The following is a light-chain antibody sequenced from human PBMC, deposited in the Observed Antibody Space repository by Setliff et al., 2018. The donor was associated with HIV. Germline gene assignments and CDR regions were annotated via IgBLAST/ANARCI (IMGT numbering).Light chain of an antibody. CDR2: DVS. CDR1: SSDVGYYNY. Sequence: QSALAQPASVSGSPGQSITISCTGTSSDVGYYNYVAWFQQHPGKAPKLMIYDVSKWPSGASNRFSGSKSGNTASLTISGLQAEDEADYYCSSFTTSSTFVFGTGTKV. V-gene: IGLV2-14*03. J-gene: IGLJ1*01. CDR3: SSFTTSSTFV.